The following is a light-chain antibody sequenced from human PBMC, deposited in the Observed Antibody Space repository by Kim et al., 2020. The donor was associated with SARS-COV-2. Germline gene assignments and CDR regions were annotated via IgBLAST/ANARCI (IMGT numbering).Light chain of an antibody. CDR2: DAS. Sequence: SPGERATLSCRASQSVSSYLAWYQQKPGQAPRLLIYDASNRATGIPARFSGSGSGTDSTLTISSLEPEDFAVYYCQQRSNWPPITFGQGTRLEIK. CDR1: QSVSSY. CDR3: QQRSNWPPIT. V-gene: IGKV3-11*01. J-gene: IGKJ5*01.